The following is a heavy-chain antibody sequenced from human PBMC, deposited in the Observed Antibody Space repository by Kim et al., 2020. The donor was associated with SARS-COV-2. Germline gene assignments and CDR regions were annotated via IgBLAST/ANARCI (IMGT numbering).Heavy chain of an antibody. J-gene: IGHJ4*02. V-gene: IGHV3-74*01. Sequence: GGSLRLSCAASGFHFSSYWMHWVRQAPGKGLVWVSRIDEDGRTTNYADSVKGRITISRDNDKNTLYLQMNSRRAEDTAIYYCSRDFGVNTVITGVFEWGPGTLVTVSS. CDR3: SRDFGVNTVITGVFE. CDR2: IDEDGRTT. D-gene: IGHD4-17*01. CDR1: GFHFSSYW.